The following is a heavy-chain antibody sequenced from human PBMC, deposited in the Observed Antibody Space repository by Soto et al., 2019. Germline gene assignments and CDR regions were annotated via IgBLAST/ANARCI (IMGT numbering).Heavy chain of an antibody. CDR1: GFTFSGSA. D-gene: IGHD6-13*01. CDR3: TRDTGYSSSWSHYYYYYMDV. J-gene: IGHJ6*03. Sequence: GGSLRLSCAASGFTFSGSAMHWVRQASGKGLEWVGRIRSKANSYATAYAASVKGRFTISRDDSKNTAYLQMNSLKTEDTAVYYCTRDTGYSSSWSHYYYYYMDVWGKGTTVTVSS. V-gene: IGHV3-73*01. CDR2: IRSKANSYAT.